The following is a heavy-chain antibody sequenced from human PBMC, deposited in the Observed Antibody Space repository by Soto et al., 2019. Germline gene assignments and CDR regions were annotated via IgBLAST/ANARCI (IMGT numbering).Heavy chain of an antibody. J-gene: IGHJ3*02. CDR1: GFTFSSYG. CDR3: ARDKQYYDFWSGPENFDI. CDR2: IWYDGSNK. Sequence: GGSLRLSCAASGFTFSSYGMHWVRQAPGKGLEWVAVIWYDGSNKYYADSVKGRFTISRDNSKNTLYLQMNSLRAEDTAVYYCARDKQYYDFWSGPENFDIWGQGTMVTVSS. D-gene: IGHD3-3*01. V-gene: IGHV3-33*01.